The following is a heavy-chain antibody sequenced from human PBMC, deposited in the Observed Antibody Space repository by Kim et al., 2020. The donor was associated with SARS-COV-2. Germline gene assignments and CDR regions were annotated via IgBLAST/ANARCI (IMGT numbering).Heavy chain of an antibody. J-gene: IGHJ6*02. V-gene: IGHV3-53*01. Sequence: ADSVKGRFTISRDNSKNTLYLQMNSLRAEDTAVYYCARDRGNRYYYGMDVWGQGTTVTVSS. CDR3: ARDRGNRYYYGMDV. D-gene: IGHD3-10*01.